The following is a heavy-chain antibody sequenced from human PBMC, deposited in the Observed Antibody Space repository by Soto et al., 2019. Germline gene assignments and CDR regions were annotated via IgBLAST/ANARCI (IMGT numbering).Heavy chain of an antibody. V-gene: IGHV1-18*01. CDR2: ISPYSGYT. CDR1: GYIFMKYG. J-gene: IGHJ4*02. Sequence: ASVKVSCEGFGYIFMKYGINWVRQAPGQGLEWEGWISPYSGYTHSAQKFHGRLTLTTDTAASTAYMELRILRSADTALYYRAREASVLIPAAQPSRFDSWGQGTLVTVSS. D-gene: IGHD2-2*01. CDR3: AREASVLIPAAQPSRFDS.